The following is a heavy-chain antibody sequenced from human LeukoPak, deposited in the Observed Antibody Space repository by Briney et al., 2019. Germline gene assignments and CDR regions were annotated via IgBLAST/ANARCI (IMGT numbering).Heavy chain of an antibody. J-gene: IGHJ5*02. CDR1: GGTFSSYA. CDR2: IIPILGIA. D-gene: IGHD6-13*01. V-gene: IGHV1-69*04. CDR3: ARDRRISSWLGVGP. Sequence: ASVKVSCKASGGTFSSYAISWVRQAPGQGLEWMGRIIPILGIANYAQKFQGRVTITADKSTSTAYMELSSLRSEDTAVYYCARDRRISSWLGVGPWGQGTLVTVSS.